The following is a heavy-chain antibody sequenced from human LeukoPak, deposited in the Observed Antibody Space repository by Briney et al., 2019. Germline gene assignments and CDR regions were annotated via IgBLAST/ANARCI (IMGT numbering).Heavy chain of an antibody. D-gene: IGHD5-18*01. CDR3: AVGALSYGLEGQSD. J-gene: IGHJ4*02. CDR2: IIPIFGTA. CDR1: GGTFSSYA. V-gene: IGHV1-69*05. Sequence: SVKVSRKASGGTFSSYAISWVRQAPGQGLEWVGRIIPIFGTANYAQKFQGRVTITTDESTSTAYMELSSLRSEDTAVYYCAVGALSYGLEGQSDWGQGTLVTVSS.